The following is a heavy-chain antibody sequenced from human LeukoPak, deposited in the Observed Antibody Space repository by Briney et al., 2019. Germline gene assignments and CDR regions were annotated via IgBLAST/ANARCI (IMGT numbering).Heavy chain of an antibody. V-gene: IGHV4-59*08. CDR1: GGSISSYY. J-gene: IGHJ4*02. CDR3: AVEVRESVSLINGDC. D-gene: IGHD3-10*01. CDR2: IYYSGST. Sequence: SETLSLTCTVSGGSISSYYWSWIRQPPGKGLEWIGYIYYSGSTNYNPSLKSRVTISVDTSKNQFSLKLGSVTAADTAVYYCAVEVRESVSLINGDCWGQGTLVTVSS.